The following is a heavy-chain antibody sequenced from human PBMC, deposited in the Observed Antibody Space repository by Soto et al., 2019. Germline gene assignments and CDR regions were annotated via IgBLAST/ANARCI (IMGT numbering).Heavy chain of an antibody. D-gene: IGHD1-26*01. CDR3: ARYSCILGATRYEFDY. CDR2: MNPNSGNT. V-gene: IGHV1-8*01. Sequence: ASVKVSCKASGYTFTSYDINWVRQATGQGFEWMGWMNPNSGNTGYAQKFQGRVTMTRDTSITTAYMELSSLRSEDTAVYYCARYSCILGATRYEFDYWGQGTLVTVSS. CDR1: GYTFTSYD. J-gene: IGHJ4*02.